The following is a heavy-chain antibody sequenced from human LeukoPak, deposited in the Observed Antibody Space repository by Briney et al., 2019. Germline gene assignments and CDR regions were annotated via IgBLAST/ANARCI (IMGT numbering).Heavy chain of an antibody. J-gene: IGHJ4*02. CDR2: IHHSGVT. Sequence: SETLSLTCTVSGYSISSGYYWSWIRQPPGKGLEWIATIHHSGVTYYNPSLKSRGTMSVDTSKNQSSLKLGSVTAASTAVYYCARYTANTAGYSFDFWGQGALVTVSS. CDR1: GYSISSGYY. CDR3: ARYTANTAGYSFDF. D-gene: IGHD3-22*01. V-gene: IGHV4-38-2*02.